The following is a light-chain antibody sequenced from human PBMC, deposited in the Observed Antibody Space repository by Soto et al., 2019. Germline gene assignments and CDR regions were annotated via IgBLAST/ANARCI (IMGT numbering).Light chain of an antibody. CDR1: SSDVGGYNF. CDR2: EVS. CDR3: SSYTSRSTRVV. V-gene: IGLV2-14*01. J-gene: IGLJ2*01. Sequence: SALTQPASVSGSPGQSITISCTGTSSDVGGYNFVSWYQHHPGKAPKLMIYEVSYRPSGVSNRFSGSKSGNTASLTISGLQAEDEADYYCSSYTSRSTRVVFGGGTKLTVL.